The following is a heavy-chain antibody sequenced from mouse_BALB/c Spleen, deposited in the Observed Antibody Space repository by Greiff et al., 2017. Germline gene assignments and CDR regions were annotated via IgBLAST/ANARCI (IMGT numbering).Heavy chain of an antibody. J-gene: IGHJ2*01. V-gene: IGHV1S29*02. CDR1: GYTFTDYN. Sequence: VQLQQPGPELVKPGASVKISCKASGYTFTDYNMHWVKQSHGKSLEWIGYIYPYNGGTGYNQKFKSKATLTVDNSSSTAYMELRSLTSEDSAVYYCARGGYYYGSSYEFDYWGQGTTLTVSS. CDR3: ARGGYYYGSSYEFDY. D-gene: IGHD1-1*01. CDR2: IYPYNGGT.